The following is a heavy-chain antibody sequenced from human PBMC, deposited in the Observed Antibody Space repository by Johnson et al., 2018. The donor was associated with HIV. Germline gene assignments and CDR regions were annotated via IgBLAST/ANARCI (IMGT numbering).Heavy chain of an antibody. CDR3: AKSAIATYYDSSGYRFTGQHDAFDI. CDR2: IYSGGST. CDR1: GFSVSTYY. D-gene: IGHD3-22*01. J-gene: IGHJ3*02. V-gene: IGHV3-66*02. Sequence: VQLLESGVGLVQPGGSLRLSCAASGFSVSTYYMSWVRQAPGRGLEWVSVIYSGGSTYYADSVKGRFTISRDNSKNTLDLQMNSLRAEDTAVYFCAKSAIATYYDSSGYRFTGQHDAFDIWGQGTMVTVSS.